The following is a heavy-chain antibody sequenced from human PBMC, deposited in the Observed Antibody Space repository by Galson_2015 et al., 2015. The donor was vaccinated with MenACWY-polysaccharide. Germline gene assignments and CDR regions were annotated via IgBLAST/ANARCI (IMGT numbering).Heavy chain of an antibody. D-gene: IGHD2-2*03. CDR1: GFTFSTYW. V-gene: IGHV3-7*03. CDR2: IKQDGSAI. J-gene: IGHJ4*02. Sequence: SLRLSCAASGFTFSTYWMNWVRQAPGKGLEWVAIIKQDGSAIHYMDSVRGRLTISRDNAKNSLYLQMNSLRAEDTAVYYCAVGSGYLIDDWGQGTVVTVSS. CDR3: AVGSGYLIDD.